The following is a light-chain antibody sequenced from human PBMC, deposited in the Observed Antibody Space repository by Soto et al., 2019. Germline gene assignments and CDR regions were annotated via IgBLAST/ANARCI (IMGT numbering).Light chain of an antibody. CDR3: NSYTSTYTGV. V-gene: IGLV2-14*01. CDR1: SSDVGGYMY. J-gene: IGLJ1*01. CDR2: EVS. Sequence: QSALTQPASVSGSPGQSITISCAGTSSDVGGYMYVSWYQQHPGRAPKLLIYEVSNRPSGVSNRFSGSKSGNTASLTISGLQAEDEADYYCNSYTSTYTGVFGTGTKVTVL.